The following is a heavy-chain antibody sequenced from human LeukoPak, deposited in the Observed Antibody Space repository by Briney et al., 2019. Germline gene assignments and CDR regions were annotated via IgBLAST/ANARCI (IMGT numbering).Heavy chain of an antibody. Sequence: PSETLSLTCAVHGGPFSVYYWSWIRQPPGKGLKWIGEINHSGSTNYNPSLKSRVTISVDTSKDPFSLKLSSVPAADSVVDYWARVRAAAGTIDYGGQGTLVTVPS. J-gene: IGHJ4*02. V-gene: IGHV4-34*01. CDR1: GGPFSVYY. D-gene: IGHD6-13*01. CDR3: ARVRAAAGTIDY. CDR2: INHSGST.